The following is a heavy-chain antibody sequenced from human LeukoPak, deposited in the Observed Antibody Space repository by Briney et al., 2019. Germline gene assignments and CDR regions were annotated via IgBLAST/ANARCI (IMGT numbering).Heavy chain of an antibody. J-gene: IGHJ5*02. V-gene: IGHV1-18*01. Sequence: ASVKVSFKASGYTFTNYGISWVRQAPGQGLEWMGWISAYNGNTNYAQKLQGRVTMTTDTSTSTAYMELRSLRSDDTAVYYCARVRNYYGSGNNWFDPWGQGTLVTVSS. CDR3: ARVRNYYGSGNNWFDP. CDR1: GYTFTNYG. D-gene: IGHD3-10*01. CDR2: ISAYNGNT.